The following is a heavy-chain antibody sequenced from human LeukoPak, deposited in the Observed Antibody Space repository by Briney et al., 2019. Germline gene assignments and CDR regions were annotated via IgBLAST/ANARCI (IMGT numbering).Heavy chain of an antibody. CDR3: ARDLLGLGLAAAGTENWFDP. Sequence: SVKVSRKASGGTFSSYAISWVRQAPGQGLEWMGRIIPIFGTANYAQKFQGRVTITTDESTSTAYMELSSLRSEDTAVYYCARDLLGLGLAAAGTENWFDPWGQGTLVTVSS. CDR2: IIPIFGTA. V-gene: IGHV1-69*05. D-gene: IGHD6-13*01. J-gene: IGHJ5*02. CDR1: GGTFSSYA.